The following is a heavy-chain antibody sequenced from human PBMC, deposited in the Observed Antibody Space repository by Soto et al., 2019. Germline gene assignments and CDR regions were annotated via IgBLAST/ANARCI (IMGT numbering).Heavy chain of an antibody. D-gene: IGHD3-16*01. CDR2: ISAYSGKT. CDR1: GYTFTNFG. J-gene: IGHJ4*02. V-gene: IGHV1-18*01. CDR3: ARGGTPIDY. Sequence: QVQLVQSGAEVKKPGASVKVSCKASGYTFTNFGISWVRQAPGQRFEWRGLISAYSGKTNYAQNFRGRGTMTTATSTSTADTEPRRLRSDDPSVYYCARGGTPIDYGGQGTLVNVSP.